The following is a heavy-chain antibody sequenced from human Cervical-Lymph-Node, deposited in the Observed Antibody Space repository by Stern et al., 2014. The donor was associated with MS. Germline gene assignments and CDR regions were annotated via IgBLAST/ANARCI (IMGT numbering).Heavy chain of an antibody. Sequence: EVQLVQSGAEVKKPGESLKISCKLSGYSFTIYYIAWVRQMPGKGLECMGVIYRYDSDTTYSPSFQAQGTISADKSITTAYLQWSSLRASDTAMYYCARHVQGFDYWGQETLVTVSS. CDR2: IYRYDSDT. CDR1: GYSFTIYY. CDR3: ARHVQGFDY. J-gene: IGHJ4*02. V-gene: IGHV5-51*01.